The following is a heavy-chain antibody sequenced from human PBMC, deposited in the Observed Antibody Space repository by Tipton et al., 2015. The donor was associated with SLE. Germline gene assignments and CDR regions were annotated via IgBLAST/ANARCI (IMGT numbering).Heavy chain of an antibody. CDR1: GDSITSYY. CDR3: AKDFHAFGVLGWYFDV. Sequence: TLSLTCNVSGDSITSYYWSWLRQPPGKGLEWIGFIYHRGSTHYNPSLKSRATLSLDTSKSQFSLRLSSVTAADTAVYYCAKDFHAFGVLGWYFDVWGRGTLVTVSS. D-gene: IGHD3-10*01. J-gene: IGHJ2*01. CDR2: IYHRGST. V-gene: IGHV4-59*01.